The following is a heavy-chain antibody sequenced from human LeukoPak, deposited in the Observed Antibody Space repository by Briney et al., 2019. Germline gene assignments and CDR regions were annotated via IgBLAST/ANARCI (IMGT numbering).Heavy chain of an antibody. D-gene: IGHD3/OR15-3a*01. CDR1: GDNVSNNIAA. Sequence: SQTLSLTCALSGDNVSNNIAAWSWIRQSPSRGLEWLGRTYYKSKWYNDYAVSVKSRITINPDTSKNQFSLQLISVTPEDTAVYYCAGGTGASDAFNIWGQGTMVTVSS. V-gene: IGHV6-1*01. J-gene: IGHJ3*02. CDR3: AGGTGASDAFNI. CDR2: TYYKSKWYN.